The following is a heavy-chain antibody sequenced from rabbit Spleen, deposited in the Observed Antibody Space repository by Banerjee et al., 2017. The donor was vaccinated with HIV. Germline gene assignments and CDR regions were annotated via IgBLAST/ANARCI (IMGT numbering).Heavy chain of an antibody. CDR1: GFSFSSPFN. J-gene: IGHJ4*01. V-gene: IGHV1S40*01. CDR2: IYSEIGRT. D-gene: IGHD6-1*01. Sequence: QSLEESGGDLVKPGASLTLTCTASGFSFSSPFNMCWVRQAPGKGPKWIACIYSEIGRTWYAGWVNGRFTISKTSSTTVTLQMTTLTAADTATYFCAREDVYGYPFPTKLWGPGTLVTVS. CDR3: AREDVYGYPFPTKL.